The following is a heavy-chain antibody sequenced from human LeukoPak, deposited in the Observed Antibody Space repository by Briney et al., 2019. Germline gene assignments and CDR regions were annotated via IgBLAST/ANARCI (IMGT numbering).Heavy chain of an antibody. CDR2: ISSSSSTI. CDR3: AREGVRVFDY. Sequence: GGSLRLSCAASGFTFSSDSMNWVRQAPGKGLEWVSYISSSSSTIYYADSVKGRFTISRDNAKNSLYLQMTSLRAEDTAVYYCAREGVRVFDYWGQGTLVTVSS. J-gene: IGHJ4*02. D-gene: IGHD3-10*01. CDR1: GFTFSSDS. V-gene: IGHV3-48*01.